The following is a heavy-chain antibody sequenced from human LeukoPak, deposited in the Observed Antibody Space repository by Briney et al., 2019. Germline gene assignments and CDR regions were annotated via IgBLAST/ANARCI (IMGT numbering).Heavy chain of an antibody. D-gene: IGHD3-22*01. CDR3: ATNLITMIVWAFDI. V-gene: IGHV1-24*01. Sequence: ASVKVSCKVSGYTLTELSMHWVRQAPGKGLEWMGGFDPEDGETIYAQKFQGRVTMTEDTSTDTAYMEPSSLRSEDTAVYYCATNLITMIVWAFDIWGQGTMVTVSS. J-gene: IGHJ3*02. CDR2: FDPEDGET. CDR1: GYTLTELS.